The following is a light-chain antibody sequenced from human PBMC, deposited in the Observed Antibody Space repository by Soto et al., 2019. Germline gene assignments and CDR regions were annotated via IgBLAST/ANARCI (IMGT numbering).Light chain of an antibody. J-gene: IGLJ2*01. CDR1: SSDVGGYDF. Sequence: QSALTQPASVSGPPGQSITISCTGTSSDVGGYDFVSWFQLHPGKAPKLIIYDVTNRPSGVSHRFSGSKSGNTAFLTISGLQAEDEADYYCSSYTSSSTLGVFGGGTKLTVL. CDR2: DVT. V-gene: IGLV2-14*03. CDR3: SSYTSSSTLGV.